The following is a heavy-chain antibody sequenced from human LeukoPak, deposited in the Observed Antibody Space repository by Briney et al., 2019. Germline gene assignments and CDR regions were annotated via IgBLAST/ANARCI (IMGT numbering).Heavy chain of an antibody. D-gene: IGHD5-12*01. CDR3: AIGYSGFDARGLDH. V-gene: IGHV4-34*01. Sequence: SETLSLTCGIYGGPFSRYYWSWIRQPPGKGLEWIEEVHRSGSTIYTPSLKSRVTISVDATKNQFSLKLTSVTAADTAVYYCAIGYSGFDARGLDHWGQGTLVTVSS. CDR2: VHRSGST. J-gene: IGHJ4*02. CDR1: GGPFSRYY.